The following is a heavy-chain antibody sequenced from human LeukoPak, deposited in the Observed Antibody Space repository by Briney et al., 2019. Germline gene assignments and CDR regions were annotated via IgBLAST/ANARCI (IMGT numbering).Heavy chain of an antibody. CDR1: GGSISSYY. CDR2: IYTSGST. CDR3: ARAPHYDYVWGSYRYTGDNYYYYGMDV. J-gene: IGHJ6*02. D-gene: IGHD3-16*02. V-gene: IGHV4-4*07. Sequence: SETLSLTCTVSGGSISSYYWSWIRQPAGKGLEWIGRIYTSGSTNYNPSLKSRVTMSVDTSKNQFSLKLSSVTAADTAVYYCARAPHYDYVWGSYRYTGDNYYYYGMDVWGQGTTVTVSS.